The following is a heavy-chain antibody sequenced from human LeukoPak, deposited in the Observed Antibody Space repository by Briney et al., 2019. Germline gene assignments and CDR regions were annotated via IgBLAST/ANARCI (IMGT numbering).Heavy chain of an antibody. CDR1: GYSFMSYW. D-gene: IGHD2-15*01. CDR3: ASPSGGSCCDFQH. V-gene: IGHV5-51*01. CDR2: IYPGDSDT. Sequence: LGESLKISCKGSGYSFMSYWIGWVRQMPGKGLEWMGIIYPGDSDTRYSPSFQGQVTISADKSISTAYLQWSSLKASDTAMYYCASPSGGSCCDFQHWGQGTLVTVSS. J-gene: IGHJ1*01.